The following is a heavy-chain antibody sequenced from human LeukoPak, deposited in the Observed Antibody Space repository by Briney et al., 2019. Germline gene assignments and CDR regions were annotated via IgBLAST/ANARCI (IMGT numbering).Heavy chain of an antibody. D-gene: IGHD4-17*01. CDR3: TTGQVTTVTISDYFDY. Sequence: GGSLRLSCTASGFTFGDYAMTWVRQAPGKGLEWVGFIRSKTYGGTTEYAASVKGRFTFSRDDSKNTLYLQMNSLKTEDTAVYYCTTGQVTTVTISDYFDYWGQGALVTVSS. CDR1: GFTFGDYA. J-gene: IGHJ4*02. V-gene: IGHV3-49*04. CDR2: IRSKTYGGTT.